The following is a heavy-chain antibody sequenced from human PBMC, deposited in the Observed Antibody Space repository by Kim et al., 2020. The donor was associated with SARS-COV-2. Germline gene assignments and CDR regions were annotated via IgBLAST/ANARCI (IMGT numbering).Heavy chain of an antibody. J-gene: IGHJ3*02. D-gene: IGHD3-22*01. Sequence: GCAKGRFTISRDNAANSLYLQMNSLRAEDTDVYYCARYYDGAGNHDAVDIWGQGTMVTVSS. V-gene: IGHV3-7*01. CDR3: ARYYDGAGNHDAVDI.